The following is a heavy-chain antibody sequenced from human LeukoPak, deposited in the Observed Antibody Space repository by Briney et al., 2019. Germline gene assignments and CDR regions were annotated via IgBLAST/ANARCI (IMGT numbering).Heavy chain of an antibody. Sequence: GGSLRLSCAASGFTFSSYSMNWVRQAPGKGLEWVSSISGSSSYIYYADSVKGRFTISRDNAKNSLYLQMNSLRAEDTAVYYCARAITYYYDSSGYSLFDYWGRGTLVTVSS. CDR3: ARAITYYYDSSGYSLFDY. V-gene: IGHV3-21*01. J-gene: IGHJ4*02. CDR2: ISGSSSYI. CDR1: GFTFSSYS. D-gene: IGHD3-22*01.